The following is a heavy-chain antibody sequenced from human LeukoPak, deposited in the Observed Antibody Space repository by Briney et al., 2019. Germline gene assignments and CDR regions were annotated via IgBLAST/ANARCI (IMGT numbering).Heavy chain of an antibody. CDR1: GGSISSGGYY. J-gene: IGHJ6*02. D-gene: IGHD3-3*01. CDR2: IYYSGST. CDR3: ARGVKYNFWSGYYYYGMDV. V-gene: IGHV4-31*03. Sequence: SQTLSLTCTVSGGSISSGGYYWSWIRQHPGKGLEWIGYIYYSGSTYYNPSLKSRVTISVDTSKNQFSLKLSSVTAADTAVYYCARGVKYNFWSGYYYYGMDVWGQGTTVTVSS.